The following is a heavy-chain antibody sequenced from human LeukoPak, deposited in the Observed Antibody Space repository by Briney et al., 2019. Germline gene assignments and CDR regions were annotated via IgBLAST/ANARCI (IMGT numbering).Heavy chain of an antibody. D-gene: IGHD6-6*01. Sequence: SQTLSLTCAVSGGSISSGSYYWSWIRQPAGKGLEWIGRIYTSGSTNYNPSLKSRVTISVDTSKNQFSLKLSSVTAADTAVYYCARDIRWHLVNYMDVWGKGTTVTVSS. CDR3: ARDIRWHLVNYMDV. CDR2: IYTSGST. V-gene: IGHV4-61*02. CDR1: GGSISSGSYY. J-gene: IGHJ6*03.